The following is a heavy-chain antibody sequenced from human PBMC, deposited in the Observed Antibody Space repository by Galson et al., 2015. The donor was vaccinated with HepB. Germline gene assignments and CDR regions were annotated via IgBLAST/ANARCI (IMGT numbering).Heavy chain of an antibody. Sequence: SLRLSCAASGFTFINYAISWVRQAPGKGLEWVSSISGRGVGTTYYADSVKGRFTISRDNSKNTLYLQMNSLRVEDTAVYYCATSDYDNFGPLGWFDPWGQGTQVTVAS. J-gene: IGHJ5*02. CDR3: ATSDYDNFGPLGWFDP. V-gene: IGHV3-23*01. CDR2: ISGRGVGT. D-gene: IGHD4-11*01. CDR1: GFTFINYA.